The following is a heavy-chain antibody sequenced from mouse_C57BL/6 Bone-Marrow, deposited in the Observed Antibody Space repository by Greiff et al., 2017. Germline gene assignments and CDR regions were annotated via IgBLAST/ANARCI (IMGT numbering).Heavy chain of an antibody. J-gene: IGHJ4*01. Sequence: ESGPGLVKPSQSLSLTCSVTGYSITSGYYWNWIRQFPGNKLEWMGYISYDGSNNYNPSLKNRISITRDTSKNQFFLKLNSVTTEDTATYYCARPSRRYAMDYWGQGTSVTVSS. CDR2: ISYDGSN. CDR1: GYSITSGYY. V-gene: IGHV3-6*01. CDR3: ARPSRRYAMDY.